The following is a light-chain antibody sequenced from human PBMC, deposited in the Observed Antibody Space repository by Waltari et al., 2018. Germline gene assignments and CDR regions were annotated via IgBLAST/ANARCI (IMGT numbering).Light chain of an antibody. CDR3: NSRDSSGNHVV. V-gene: IGLV3-19*01. CDR2: GKN. Sequence: SSELPQDPAVSVALAQTVRSTCHGDSLRSSYASRYQQKPGQAPVLVIYGKNNRPSGIPDRFSGSSSGNTASLTITGAQAEDEADYYCNSRDSSGNHVVFGGGTKLTVL. J-gene: IGLJ2*01. CDR1: SLRSSY.